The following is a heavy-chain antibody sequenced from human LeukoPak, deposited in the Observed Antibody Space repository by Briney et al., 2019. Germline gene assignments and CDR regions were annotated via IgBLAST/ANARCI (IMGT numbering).Heavy chain of an antibody. CDR2: AHTSGTT. J-gene: IGHJ3*02. V-gene: IGHV4-4*07. CDR3: ARVGSSGWDAFDI. D-gene: IGHD6-19*01. Sequence: SETLSLTCTVSGGSISSNYWSWIRQPAGKGLEWIGRAHTSGTTNYNPSLKSRVTVSLDTSRNQFSLKLSSVRAADTAVYYCARVGSSGWDAFDIWGQGTMVTVSS. CDR1: GGSISSNY.